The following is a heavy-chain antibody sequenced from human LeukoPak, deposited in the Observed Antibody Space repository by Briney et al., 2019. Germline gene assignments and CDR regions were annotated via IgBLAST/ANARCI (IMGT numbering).Heavy chain of an antibody. Sequence: VASVKVSCKASGYTFTGYYMHRVRQAPGQGLEWMGRINPNSGGTNYAQKFQGRVTMTRDTSISTAYMELSRLRSDDTAVYYCARDRYCSSTSCPANWFDPWGQGTLVTVSS. CDR2: INPNSGGT. CDR3: ARDRYCSSTSCPANWFDP. V-gene: IGHV1-2*06. J-gene: IGHJ5*02. D-gene: IGHD2-2*01. CDR1: GYTFTGYY.